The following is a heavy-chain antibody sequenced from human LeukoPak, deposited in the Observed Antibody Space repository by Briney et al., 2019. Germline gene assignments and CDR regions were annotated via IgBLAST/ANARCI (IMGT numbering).Heavy chain of an antibody. CDR1: GFTFSSYW. V-gene: IGHV3-7*03. D-gene: IGHD6-19*01. Sequence: GGSLRLPCTASGFTFSSYWMDWVRQAPGKGLEWVANIKQDGSEKYYVDSAKGRFTISRDNAKNSLYLQMNSLRAEDTAVYYCARDRDWYSFDSWGRGTLVTVSS. J-gene: IGHJ4*02. CDR2: IKQDGSEK. CDR3: ARDRDWYSFDS.